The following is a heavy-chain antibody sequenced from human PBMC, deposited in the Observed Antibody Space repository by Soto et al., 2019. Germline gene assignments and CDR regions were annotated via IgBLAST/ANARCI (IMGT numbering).Heavy chain of an antibody. CDR2: VHHSGTT. V-gene: IGHV4-59*01. J-gene: IGHJ4*02. CDR3: AMDTGTPDRFDH. Sequence: SETLSLTCTVSGASISSYYGGWVRQSPGKGLEWVGYVHHSGTTDYNPSLKSRVTISLDTSKNQFSLRVTSAIAADTAVYFCAMDTGTPDRFDHWGQGTLVTVSS. D-gene: IGHD5-18*01. CDR1: GASISSYY.